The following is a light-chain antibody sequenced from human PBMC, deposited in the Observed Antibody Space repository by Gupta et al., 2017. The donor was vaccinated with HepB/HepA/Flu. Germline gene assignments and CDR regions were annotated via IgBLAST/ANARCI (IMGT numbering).Light chain of an antibody. Sequence: EIVITQSPATLSVSPGERATLSCRASQSVSSNLDWYQQKPGQAPRLLIYGASTRATGIPARFSGSGSGTEFTLTISSLQSEDFAVYYCQQYNNWPPLSFGGGTKVEIK. CDR3: QQYNNWPPLS. J-gene: IGKJ4*01. CDR1: QSVSSN. CDR2: GAS. V-gene: IGKV3-15*01.